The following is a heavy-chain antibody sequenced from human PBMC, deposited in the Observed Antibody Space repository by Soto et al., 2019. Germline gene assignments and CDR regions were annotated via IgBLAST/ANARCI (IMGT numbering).Heavy chain of an antibody. J-gene: IGHJ4*02. D-gene: IGHD1-1*01. Sequence: QVQLVESGGGLVKPGGSLRLSCEGSGFTFSDYYISWIRQAQGKGLEWISYSSNSGTFSRYADSVKGRFSISRDNTKNLLYLQMNSLRAEDTAVYYCARSGDNYNRLDYWGQGTPVTVSS. CDR1: GFTFSDYY. CDR2: SSNSGTFS. CDR3: ARSGDNYNRLDY. V-gene: IGHV3-11*06.